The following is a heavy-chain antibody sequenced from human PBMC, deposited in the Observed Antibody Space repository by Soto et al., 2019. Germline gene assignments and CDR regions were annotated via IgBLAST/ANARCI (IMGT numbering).Heavy chain of an antibody. CDR2: ISESGDNA. Sequence: PGGSLRLSCAASGFPFNTYAMSWVRQAPGKGPEWVSAISESGDNAFYADSVQGRFTISRDNSYNILYLQMNSLRAEGTALYSCAKGGYIYGLDPWGQGTLVTVSS. J-gene: IGHJ5*02. V-gene: IGHV3-23*01. CDR1: GFPFNTYA. CDR3: AKGGYIYGLDP. D-gene: IGHD5-18*01.